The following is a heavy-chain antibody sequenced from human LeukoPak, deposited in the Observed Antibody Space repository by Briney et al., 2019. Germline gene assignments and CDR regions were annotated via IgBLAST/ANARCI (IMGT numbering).Heavy chain of an antibody. CDR2: ISGSGGST. J-gene: IGHJ4*02. CDR1: GHIYSSYA. Sequence: GGSLRLSCAASGHIYSSYAMCWVRQAPGKGLEWVSAISGSGGSTYYADSVKGRFTISRDNSKNTLYLQMNSLKAEDTAVYYGANSIRRHTYGDHRGFDYWGQGTLVTVSS. V-gene: IGHV3-23*01. D-gene: IGHD4-17*01. CDR3: ANSIRRHTYGDHRGFDY.